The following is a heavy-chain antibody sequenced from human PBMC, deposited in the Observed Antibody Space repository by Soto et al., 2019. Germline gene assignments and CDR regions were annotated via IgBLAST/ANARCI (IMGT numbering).Heavy chain of an antibody. D-gene: IGHD6-6*01. CDR2: IYPGDSDT. CDR1: GYSFTSYW. V-gene: IGHV5-51*01. CDR3: XRHNDRLAPSRPHGMDV. J-gene: IGHJ6*02. Sequence: LGESLKISCKGSGYSFTSYWIAWVRQMPGKGLECMGIIYPGDSDTRYSPSLQGQVTISADKSISTAYLQWSSLKASDTAMYYCXRHNDRLAPSRPHGMDVWGQGTTVTVSS.